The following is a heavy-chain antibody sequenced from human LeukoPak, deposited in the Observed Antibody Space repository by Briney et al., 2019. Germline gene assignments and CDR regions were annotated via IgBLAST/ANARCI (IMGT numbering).Heavy chain of an antibody. D-gene: IGHD2-15*01. J-gene: IGHJ4*02. Sequence: GGSLRLSCAASGFTFSSYWIGWVRQMPGKGLEWMGIINPGDSYIRYGPSFQGQITISVDKSIKTAYLQWGSLKASDTAMYYCARHSSYCSATSCFPKEWGQGTLVTVSS. V-gene: IGHV5-51*01. CDR1: GFTFSSYW. CDR2: INPGDSYI. CDR3: ARHSSYCSATSCFPKE.